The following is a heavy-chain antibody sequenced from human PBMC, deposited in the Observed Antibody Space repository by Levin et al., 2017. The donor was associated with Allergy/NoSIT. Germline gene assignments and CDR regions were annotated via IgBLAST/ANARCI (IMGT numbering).Heavy chain of an antibody. Sequence: SQTLSLTCTVSGGSISSTNYYWGWIRQPPGKGLEWIGSIYYSGSTYYNPSLKSRVIISVDTSKIQFSLKLSSVTAADTAVYYCARNVGTDTAMPNFDYWGKGTLVTVSS. CDR1: GGSISSTNYY. V-gene: IGHV4-39*01. J-gene: IGHJ4*02. CDR3: ARNVGTDTAMPNFDY. CDR2: IYYSGST. D-gene: IGHD5-18*01.